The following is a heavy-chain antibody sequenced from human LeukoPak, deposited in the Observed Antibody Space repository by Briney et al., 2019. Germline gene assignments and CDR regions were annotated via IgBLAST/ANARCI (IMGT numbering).Heavy chain of an antibody. CDR3: AKDISYYSDTSGYYWGPYFDY. CDR1: GFTFSSYA. J-gene: IGHJ4*02. Sequence: GGSLRLSCVASGFTFSSYAMSWVRQAPGKGLEWVSGISGSGGSTYYADSVKGRFTISRDNSNNTVYLQMNSLRGEDTAVYYCAKDISYYSDTSGYYWGPYFDYWGQGTLVTVSS. CDR2: ISGSGGST. D-gene: IGHD3-22*01. V-gene: IGHV3-23*01.